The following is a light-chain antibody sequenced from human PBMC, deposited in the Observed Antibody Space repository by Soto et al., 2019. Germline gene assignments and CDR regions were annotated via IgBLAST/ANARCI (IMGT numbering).Light chain of an antibody. Sequence: QSALTQPASVSGSPGQSITISCTGTSSDVGSYNYVSWYQQHPGKAPKLMIYDVSNRPSGVSNRFSGSKSGNTASLTISGLQAEDEADYYCSSYASSRDVLSGGGTKLTVL. V-gene: IGLV2-14*01. CDR3: SSYASSRDVL. J-gene: IGLJ2*01. CDR2: DVS. CDR1: SSDVGSYNY.